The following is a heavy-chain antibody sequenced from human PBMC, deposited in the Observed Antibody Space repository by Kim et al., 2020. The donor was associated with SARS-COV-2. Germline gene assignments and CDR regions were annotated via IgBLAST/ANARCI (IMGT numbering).Heavy chain of an antibody. D-gene: IGHD3-9*01. CDR3: ARGGLDPYDILTGYYIALPHYFDY. Sequence: SETLSLTCTVSGGSISSSSYYWGWIRQPPGKGLEWIGSIYYSGSTYYNPSLKSRVTISVDTSKNQFSLKLSSVTAADTAVYYCARGGLDPYDILTGYYIALPHYFDYWGQGTLVTVSS. J-gene: IGHJ4*02. CDR1: GGSISSSSYY. V-gene: IGHV4-39*01. CDR2: IYYSGST.